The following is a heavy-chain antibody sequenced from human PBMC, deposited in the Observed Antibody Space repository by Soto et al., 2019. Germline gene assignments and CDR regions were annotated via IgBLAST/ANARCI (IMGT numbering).Heavy chain of an antibody. Sequence: SETLSLTCAVYGGSFSGYYWSWIRQPPGKGLEWIGEINHSGSTNYNPSLKSRVTISIDTSMNQFSLNLNSVTAADTAVYFCVRYHGARVYFDYWGQGSLVT. CDR1: GGSFSGYY. V-gene: IGHV4-34*01. CDR2: INHSGST. D-gene: IGHD4-17*01. J-gene: IGHJ4*02. CDR3: VRYHGARVYFDY.